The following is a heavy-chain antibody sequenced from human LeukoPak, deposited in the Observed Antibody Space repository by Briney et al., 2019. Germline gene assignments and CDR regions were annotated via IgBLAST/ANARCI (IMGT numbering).Heavy chain of an antibody. V-gene: IGHV4-61*02. CDR1: GGSISSGSYY. D-gene: IGHD6-13*01. CDR3: ARSRPYSSSWYPEPRYYFDY. Sequence: SETLSLTCTVSGGSISSGSYYWSWIRQPAGKGLEWIGRIYTSGSTNYNPSLKSRVTISVDTSKNQFSLKLSSVTAADTAVYYCARSRPYSSSWYPEPRYYFDYWGQGTLVTVSS. CDR2: IYTSGST. J-gene: IGHJ4*02.